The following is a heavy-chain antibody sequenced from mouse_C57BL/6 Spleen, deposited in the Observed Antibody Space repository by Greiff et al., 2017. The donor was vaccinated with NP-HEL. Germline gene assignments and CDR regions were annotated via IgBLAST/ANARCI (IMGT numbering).Heavy chain of an antibody. CDR2: INPSTGGT. CDR1: GYSFTGYY. V-gene: IGHV1-42*01. Sequence: EVKLVESGPELVKPGASVKISCKASGYSFTGYYMNWVKQSPEKSLEWIGEINPSTGGTTYNQKFKAKATLTVDKSSSTAYMQLKSLTSEDSAVYYCARRKNYAMDYWGQGTSVTVSS. J-gene: IGHJ4*01. CDR3: ARRKNYAMDY.